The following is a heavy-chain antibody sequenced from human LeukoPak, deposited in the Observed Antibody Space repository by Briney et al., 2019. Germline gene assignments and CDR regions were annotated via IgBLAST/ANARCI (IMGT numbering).Heavy chain of an antibody. D-gene: IGHD2-2*02. Sequence: ASVKVSCKASGYTFTGYYMHWVRLAPGQGLEWMGWINPNSGGTNYAQKFHGRVTMTRDTSISTAYMALSRLKSDDTTVFYCARYCSSTSCYNPDAFDIWGQGTMVTVSS. CDR2: INPNSGGT. V-gene: IGHV1-2*02. CDR3: ARYCSSTSCYNPDAFDI. CDR1: GYTFTGYY. J-gene: IGHJ3*02.